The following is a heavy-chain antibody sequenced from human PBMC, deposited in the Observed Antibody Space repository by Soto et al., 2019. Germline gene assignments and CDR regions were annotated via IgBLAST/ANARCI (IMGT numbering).Heavy chain of an antibody. V-gene: IGHV1-69*06. D-gene: IGHD3-16*01. CDR1: GGTFSSYA. Sequence: SVKVSCKASGGTFSSYAISWVRQAPGQGLEWMGGIIPIFGTANYAQKFQGRVTITADKSTSTAYMELSSLRSEDTAVYYCAAPWGVEKFYYYYYGMDVWGQGTTVTVSS. CDR2: IIPIFGTA. CDR3: AAPWGVEKFYYYYYGMDV. J-gene: IGHJ6*02.